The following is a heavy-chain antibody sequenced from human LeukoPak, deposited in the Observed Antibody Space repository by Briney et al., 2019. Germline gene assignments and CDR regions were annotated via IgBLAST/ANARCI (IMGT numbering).Heavy chain of an antibody. CDR1: GFTFSSYS. CDR3: ASQGGRSGSPGLNR. V-gene: IGHV3-48*01. Sequence: GGSLRLSCAASGFTFSSYSMNWVRQAPGKGLEWVSYISSSSSTIYYADSVKGRFTISRDNAKNSLYLQMNSLRAEDTAVYYCASQGGRSGSPGLNRWGQGTLVTVSS. J-gene: IGHJ5*02. D-gene: IGHD1-26*01. CDR2: ISSSSSTI.